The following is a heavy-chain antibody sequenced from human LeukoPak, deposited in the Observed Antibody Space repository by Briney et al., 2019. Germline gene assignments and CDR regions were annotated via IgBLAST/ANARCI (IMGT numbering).Heavy chain of an antibody. J-gene: IGHJ6*03. CDR2: ISWDGGST. Sequence: PGGSLRLSCAASGFTFDDYAMHWVRQAPGKGLEWVSLISWDGGSTYYADSVKGRFTISRDNSKNSLYLQMNSLRAEDTALYYCAKDQAEAAAGNYYYYYMDVWAKGPRSPSP. V-gene: IGHV3-43D*03. D-gene: IGHD6-13*01. CDR1: GFTFDDYA. CDR3: AKDQAEAAAGNYYYYYMDV.